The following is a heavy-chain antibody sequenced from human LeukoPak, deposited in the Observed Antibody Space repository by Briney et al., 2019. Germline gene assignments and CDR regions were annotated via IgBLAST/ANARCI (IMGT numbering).Heavy chain of an antibody. D-gene: IGHD1-14*01. CDR2: INHSGST. CDR1: GGSFSGYY. J-gene: IGHJ5*02. V-gene: IGHV4-34*01. CDR3: ARGFVSDRPDRPVP. Sequence: SETLSLTCAVYGGSFSGYYWSWIRQPPGKGLEWIGEINHSGSTNYNPSLQSRVTISVDTSKNQFSLKLSSVTAADTAVYYCARGFVSDRPDRPVPWGQGTLVTVSS.